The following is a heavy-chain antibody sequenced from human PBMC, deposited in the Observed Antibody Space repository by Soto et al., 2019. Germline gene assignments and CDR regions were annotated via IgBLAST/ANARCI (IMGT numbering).Heavy chain of an antibody. Sequence: GGSLRLSCAASGFTFSSYAMSWVRQAPGRGLEWVSAISGSGGSTYYADSVKGRFTISRDNSKNTLYLQMNSLRAEDTAVYYCAKDPTVTTRFMDAFDIWGQGTMVTVSS. J-gene: IGHJ3*02. CDR2: ISGSGGST. D-gene: IGHD4-17*01. CDR1: GFTFSSYA. V-gene: IGHV3-23*01. CDR3: AKDPTVTTRFMDAFDI.